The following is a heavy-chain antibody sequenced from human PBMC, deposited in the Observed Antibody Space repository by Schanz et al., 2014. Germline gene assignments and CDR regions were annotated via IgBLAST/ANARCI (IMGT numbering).Heavy chain of an antibody. CDR3: ARRYSGRYCFDY. CDR2: ISSTSTYL. V-gene: IGHV3-21*01. CDR1: GFTFSSYT. Sequence: EVQLVESGGGLVKPGDSLRLSCAASGFTFSSYTMKWVRQAPGKGLEWVSSISSTSTYLYYADSVKGRFTISRDNAKNSLSRQMDRLRDEDTAVYYCARRYSGRYCFDYWGQGTLVAVSS. J-gene: IGHJ4*02. D-gene: IGHD1-26*01.